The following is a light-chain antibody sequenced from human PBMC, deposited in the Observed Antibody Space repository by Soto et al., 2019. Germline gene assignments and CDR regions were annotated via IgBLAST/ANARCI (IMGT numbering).Light chain of an antibody. CDR1: QSVSSN. CDR2: GAF. J-gene: IGKJ1*01. CDR3: QQRSNWRT. Sequence: EIVMTQSPATLSVSPGERATLSCRASQSVSSNLAWYQQKPGQAPRLLIYGAFSRATGIPDRFSGSGSGTDFTLTISSLEPEDFAVYYCQQRSNWRTFGQGTKVDIK. V-gene: IGKV3-11*01.